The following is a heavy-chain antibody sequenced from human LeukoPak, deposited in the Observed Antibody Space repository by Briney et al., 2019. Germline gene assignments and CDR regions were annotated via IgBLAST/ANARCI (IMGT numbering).Heavy chain of an antibody. D-gene: IGHD6-13*01. Sequence: GGSLRLSCAASGFTFSSYSMNWVRQAPGKGLEWVSSISSSSSYIYYADSVEGRFTISRDNAKNSLYLQMNSLRAEDTAVYYCARDSKAAGTRYYFDYWGQGTLVTVSS. J-gene: IGHJ4*02. CDR2: ISSSSSYI. V-gene: IGHV3-21*01. CDR3: ARDSKAAGTRYYFDY. CDR1: GFTFSSYS.